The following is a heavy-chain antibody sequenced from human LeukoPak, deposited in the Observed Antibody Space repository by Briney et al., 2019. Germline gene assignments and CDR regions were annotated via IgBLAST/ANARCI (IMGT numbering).Heavy chain of an antibody. J-gene: IGHJ4*02. Sequence: TSQTLSLTCTVSGXSISSDDYYWSWIRQPPGKGLEYICYIYYSGSTYYNPSLKTRVTMSVDTSKNQFSLKVSSVTAADTAVFYCARTTVPTSMHFDYWGQGTLVTVSS. CDR2: IYYSGST. D-gene: IGHD4-17*01. CDR3: ARTTVPTSMHFDY. V-gene: IGHV4-30-4*01. CDR1: GXSISSDDYY.